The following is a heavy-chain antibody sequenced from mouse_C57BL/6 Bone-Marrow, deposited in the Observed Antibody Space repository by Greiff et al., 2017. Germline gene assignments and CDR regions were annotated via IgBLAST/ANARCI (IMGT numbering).Heavy chain of an antibody. CDR2: INPSTGGT. Sequence: EVHLVESGPELVKPGASVKISCKASGYSFTGYYMNWVKQSPEKSLEWIGEINPSTGGTTYNQKFKAKGTLTVDKSSSTAYMQLKGLTSEDSAVYYCARSPSTTAPYAMDYWGQGTSVTVSS. CDR1: GYSFTGYY. D-gene: IGHD1-2*01. CDR3: ARSPSTTAPYAMDY. J-gene: IGHJ4*01. V-gene: IGHV1-42*01.